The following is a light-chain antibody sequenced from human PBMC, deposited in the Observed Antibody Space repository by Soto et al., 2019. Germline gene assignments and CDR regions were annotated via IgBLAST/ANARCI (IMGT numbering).Light chain of an antibody. CDR3: QQYGFSLRT. J-gene: IGKJ1*01. Sequence: EIVLTQSPGTLSLSPGERVTLSCRASQSVSSSYLAWYQQKPGQAPRLLFYGASSRATGIPDRFSGSGSGTDFILTISRLEPDDFAVYYCQQYGFSLRTFGQGTKVVIK. V-gene: IGKV3-20*01. CDR1: QSVSSSY. CDR2: GAS.